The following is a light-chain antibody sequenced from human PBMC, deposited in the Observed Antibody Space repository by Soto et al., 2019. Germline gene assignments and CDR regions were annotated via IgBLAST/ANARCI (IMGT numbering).Light chain of an antibody. J-gene: IGKJ1*01. CDR2: GAS. V-gene: IGKV3-15*01. Sequence: EKVMTQSPATLSVSPGERVTLSCRASQSVVTNLAWYQQKPGQAPRLLISGASTRATGIPDRFIGSGSGTEFTLPITSLQSEDFAVYYCQHYNDLPLTFGQGPKVEIK. CDR1: QSVVTN. CDR3: QHYNDLPLT.